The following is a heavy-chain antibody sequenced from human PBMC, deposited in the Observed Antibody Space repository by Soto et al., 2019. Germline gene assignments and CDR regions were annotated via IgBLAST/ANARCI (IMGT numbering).Heavy chain of an antibody. CDR3: ARDYISGWTRWFDP. Sequence: SETLSLTCTVSGGSVTTYYWSWIRQPPGKGLEWIANINYSGSTNYNPSLKSRVTISVDTSKNQFSLKVSSVTAADTAVYYCARDYISGWTRWFDPWGQGTLVTVSS. CDR2: INYSGST. CDR1: GGSVTTYY. V-gene: IGHV4-59*02. J-gene: IGHJ5*02. D-gene: IGHD6-19*01.